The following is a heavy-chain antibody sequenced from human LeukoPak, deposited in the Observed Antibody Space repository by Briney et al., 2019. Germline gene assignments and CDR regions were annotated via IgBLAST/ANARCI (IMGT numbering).Heavy chain of an antibody. D-gene: IGHD1-26*01. Sequence: PGGSLRLSCAASGFTFSSYAMHWVRQAPGKGLEWVAVISYDGSNKYYADSVKGRFTISRDNSKNTLYLQMNSLRAEDTAVYYCASGPIVGATGYFDYWGQGTLVTVSS. CDR1: GFTFSSYA. CDR3: ASGPIVGATGYFDY. CDR2: ISYDGSNK. J-gene: IGHJ4*02. V-gene: IGHV3-30-3*02.